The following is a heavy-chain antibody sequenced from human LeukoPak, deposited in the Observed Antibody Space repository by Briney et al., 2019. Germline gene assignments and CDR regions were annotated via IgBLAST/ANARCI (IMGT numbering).Heavy chain of an antibody. CDR3: ARDFYNWNYDYYYGMDV. CDR2: IYYSGST. Sequence: SETLSLTCTVSGGSVSSGSYYWSWIRQPPGKGLEWIVYIYYSGSTNYNPSLKSRVTISVDTSKNQFSLKLSSVTAADTAVYYCARDFYNWNYDYYYGMDVWGQGTTVTVSS. V-gene: IGHV4-61*01. CDR1: GGSVSSGSYY. D-gene: IGHD1-20*01. J-gene: IGHJ6*02.